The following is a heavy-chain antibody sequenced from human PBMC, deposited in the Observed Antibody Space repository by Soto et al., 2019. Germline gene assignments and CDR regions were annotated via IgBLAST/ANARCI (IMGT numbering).Heavy chain of an antibody. V-gene: IGHV3-23*01. CDR1: GFTFSSYA. CDR3: AKDLSVATLSFDY. CDR2: ISGSGGST. Sequence: EVQLLESGGGLVQPGGSLRLSCAASGFTFSSYAMSWVRQAPGKGLEWVSAISGSGGSTYYAASVKGRFTISRDNSKNPLYLQMNSLRAEDTAVYYCAKDLSVATLSFDYWGQGTLVTVSS. J-gene: IGHJ4*02. D-gene: IGHD5-12*01.